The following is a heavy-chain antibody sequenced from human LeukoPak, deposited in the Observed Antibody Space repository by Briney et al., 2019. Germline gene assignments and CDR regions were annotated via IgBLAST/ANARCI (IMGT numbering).Heavy chain of an antibody. CDR1: GGSISSYY. CDR2: IYYSGST. D-gene: IGHD1-14*01. J-gene: IGHJ2*01. Sequence: PSETLSLTCTVSGGSISSYYWSWIRQPPGKGLEWIGYIYYSGSTNYNPSLKSRVTISVDTFKNQFSLKLSSVTAADTAVYYCARGRKGSWYFDLWGRGTLVTVSS. V-gene: IGHV4-59*01. CDR3: ARGRKGSWYFDL.